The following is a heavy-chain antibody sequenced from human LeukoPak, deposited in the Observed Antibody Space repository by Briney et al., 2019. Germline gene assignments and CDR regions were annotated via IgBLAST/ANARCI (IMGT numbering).Heavy chain of an antibody. Sequence: GESLKISCKGSGYSFTNYWIAWVRQVPGKGLEWMGIIYPGDSDTRYSPSFQGQVTISADKSISTAYLQWSSLKASDTAMYYCASRRGDYYDSSGYIDAFDIWGQGTMVTVSS. CDR1: GYSFTNYW. CDR2: IYPGDSDT. J-gene: IGHJ3*02. CDR3: ASRRGDYYDSSGYIDAFDI. D-gene: IGHD3-22*01. V-gene: IGHV5-51*01.